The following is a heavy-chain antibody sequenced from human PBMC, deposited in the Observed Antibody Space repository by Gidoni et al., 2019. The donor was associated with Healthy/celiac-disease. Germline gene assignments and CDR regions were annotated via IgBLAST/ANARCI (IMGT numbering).Heavy chain of an antibody. V-gene: IGHV3-7*01. CDR2: IKQDGSEK. CDR1: GFTFSSYW. CDR3: ASSNQWLVPLNFDY. D-gene: IGHD6-19*01. Sequence: EVPLVESGGGLVQPGGSLSLSCAASGFTFSSYWMSWVRQAPGKGLEWVANIKQDGSEKYYVDSVKGRFTISRDNAKNSLYLKMNSLRAEDTAVYYCASSNQWLVPLNFDYWGQGTLVTVSS. J-gene: IGHJ4*02.